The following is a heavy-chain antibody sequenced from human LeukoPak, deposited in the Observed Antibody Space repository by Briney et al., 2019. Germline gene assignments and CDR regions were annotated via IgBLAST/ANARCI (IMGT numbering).Heavy chain of an antibody. V-gene: IGHV3-23*01. CDR1: GFTFSSYA. Sequence: GGSLRLSCAASGFTFSSYAMTWVRQAPGKGLEWVSAISGSGGSTYYADSVKGRFTISRDNSKNTLFLQMNSLRADDTAVYYCAKAQLGGYYFDSWGQGTLVTVSS. CDR2: ISGSGGST. D-gene: IGHD7-27*01. CDR3: AKAQLGGYYFDS. J-gene: IGHJ4*02.